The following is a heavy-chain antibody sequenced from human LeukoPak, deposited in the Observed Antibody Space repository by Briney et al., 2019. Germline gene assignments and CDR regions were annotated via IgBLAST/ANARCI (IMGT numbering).Heavy chain of an antibody. Sequence: GESLKISCKGSGSSFTSYWIGWVRQMPGKGLEWMGIVYPGDSDTKYSPSFQGQVTISADKSISTSFLQWNSLKASDTAMCYCARHDSTLATNYWGQGTLVTVSS. V-gene: IGHV5-51*01. D-gene: IGHD5-12*01. J-gene: IGHJ4*02. CDR2: VYPGDSDT. CDR1: GSSFTSYW. CDR3: ARHDSTLATNY.